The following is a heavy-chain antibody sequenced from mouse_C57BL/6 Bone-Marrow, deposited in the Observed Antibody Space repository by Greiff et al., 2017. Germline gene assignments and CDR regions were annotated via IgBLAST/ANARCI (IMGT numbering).Heavy chain of an antibody. V-gene: IGHV1-77*01. D-gene: IGHD1-1*01. CDR1: GYTFTDYY. CDR3: ARGHYYGSSYWYFDV. CDR2: IGPGSGST. J-gene: IGHJ1*03. Sequence: LVESGAELVKPGASVKISCKASGYTFTDYYLNWVKQRPGQGLEWIGKIGPGSGSTYYNEKFKGKAPLTADKSSLTAYIQRSSLTSEDSAVYFCARGHYYGSSYWYFDVWGTGTTVTVSS.